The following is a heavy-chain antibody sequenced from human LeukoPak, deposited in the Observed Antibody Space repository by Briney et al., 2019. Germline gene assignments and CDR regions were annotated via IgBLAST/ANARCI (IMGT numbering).Heavy chain of an antibody. CDR1: GYTFTGYY. J-gene: IGHJ5*02. CDR3: ASGIYCSGGSCYSRDWFDP. D-gene: IGHD2-15*01. V-gene: IGHV1-46*01. Sequence: ASVKVSCKASGYTFTGYYMHWVRQAPGQGLEWMGIINPSGGSTSYAQKFQGRVTMTRDTSTSTVYMELSSLRSEDTAVYYCASGIYCSGGSCYSRDWFDPWGQGTLVTVSS. CDR2: INPSGGST.